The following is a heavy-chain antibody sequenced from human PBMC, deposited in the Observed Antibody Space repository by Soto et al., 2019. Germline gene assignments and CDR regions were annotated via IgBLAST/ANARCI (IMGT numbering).Heavy chain of an antibody. J-gene: IGHJ4*02. CDR1: GFTFSSYA. V-gene: IGHV3-23*01. Sequence: GGSLRLSCAASGFTFSSYAMSWVRQAPGKGLEWVSAISGSGGSTYYADSVKGRFTISRDNSKNTLYLQMNSLRAEDTAVYYCAKAPPRHCSSTSCYSAYWGQGTLVTVSS. D-gene: IGHD2-2*01. CDR3: AKAPPRHCSSTSCYSAY. CDR2: ISGSGGST.